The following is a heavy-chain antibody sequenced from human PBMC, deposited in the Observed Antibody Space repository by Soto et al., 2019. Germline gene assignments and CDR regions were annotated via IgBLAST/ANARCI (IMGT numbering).Heavy chain of an antibody. CDR2: IIPILGIA. D-gene: IGHD2-2*01. Sequence: QVQLVQSGAEVKKPGSSVKVSCKASGGTFSSYTISWVRQAPGQGLEWMGRIIPILGIANYAQKFQGRVTITADKSTSXAXRXXSSLRSEDTAVYYCARPGAGDQLKIDYYYYYGMDVWGQGTTVTVSS. V-gene: IGHV1-69*02. CDR3: ARPGAGDQLKIDYYYYYGMDV. CDR1: GGTFSSYT. J-gene: IGHJ6*02.